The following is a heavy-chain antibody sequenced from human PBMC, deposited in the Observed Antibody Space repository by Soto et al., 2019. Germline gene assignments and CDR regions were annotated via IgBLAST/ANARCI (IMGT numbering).Heavy chain of an antibody. V-gene: IGHV3-30-3*01. Sequence: QVQLVESGGGVVQPGRSLRLSCAASGFPFSSHAMHWVRQAPGKGLEWVAIISYDGNDKNYADSVKGRFTISRDNSKNTLFLQMNSLRDEDTGIYYCVAEIGGRSFDCWGRGILVTVSS. CDR3: VAEIGGRSFDC. J-gene: IGHJ4*02. CDR2: ISYDGNDK. D-gene: IGHD3-16*01. CDR1: GFPFSSHA.